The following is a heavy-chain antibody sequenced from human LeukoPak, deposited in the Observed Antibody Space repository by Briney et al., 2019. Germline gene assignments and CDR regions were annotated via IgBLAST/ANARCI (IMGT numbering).Heavy chain of an antibody. Sequence: ASVKVSCKASGYTFTGYYMHWVRQAPGQGLEGMGWINPNSGGTNYAQKFQGRVTMTRDTSISTAYMELSRLRSDDTAVYYCARGLQYYYDSSGYGYYWGQGTLVTVSS. V-gene: IGHV1-2*02. CDR2: INPNSGGT. D-gene: IGHD3-22*01. J-gene: IGHJ4*02. CDR1: GYTFTGYY. CDR3: ARGLQYYYDSSGYGYY.